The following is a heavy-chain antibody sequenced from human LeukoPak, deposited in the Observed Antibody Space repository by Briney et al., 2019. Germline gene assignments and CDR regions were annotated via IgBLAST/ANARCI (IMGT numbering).Heavy chain of an antibody. CDR3: ARSIRWELPRTLDY. CDR2: IIPIFGTA. Sequence: PAKVSCKASGGTFSSYAISWVRQAPGQGLEWMGGIIPIFGTANYAQKFQGRVTITADESTSTAYMELSSLRSEDTAVYYCARSIRWELPRTLDYWGQGTLVTVSS. J-gene: IGHJ4*02. D-gene: IGHD1-26*01. CDR1: GGTFSSYA. V-gene: IGHV1-69*01.